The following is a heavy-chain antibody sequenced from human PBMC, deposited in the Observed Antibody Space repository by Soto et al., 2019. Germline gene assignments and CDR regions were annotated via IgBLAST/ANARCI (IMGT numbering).Heavy chain of an antibody. CDR1: GFTFTRYS. CDR3: ARESEDLTSNFDY. CDR2: ISSTTNYI. V-gene: IGHV3-21*01. Sequence: PGGSLRLSCAASGFTFTRYSMNWVRQAPGKGLEWVSSISSTTNYIYYADSMKGRFTVSRDNAKNSVYLEMNSLSAEDTAVYYCARESEDLTSNFDYWGQGILVTVS. J-gene: IGHJ4*02.